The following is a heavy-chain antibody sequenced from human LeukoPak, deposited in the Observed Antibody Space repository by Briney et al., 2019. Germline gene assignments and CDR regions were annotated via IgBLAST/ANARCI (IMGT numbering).Heavy chain of an antibody. CDR2: IYYSGST. Sequence: PSETLSLTCTVSGGSISSSSYYWGWIRQPPGKGLEWIGSIYYSGSTYYNPSLKSRVTISVDTSKNQFSLKLSSVTAADTAVYYCASIPLIAAREDVWGKGTTVTVSS. V-gene: IGHV4-39*01. J-gene: IGHJ6*04. CDR1: GGSISSSSYY. D-gene: IGHD6-6*01. CDR3: ASIPLIAAREDV.